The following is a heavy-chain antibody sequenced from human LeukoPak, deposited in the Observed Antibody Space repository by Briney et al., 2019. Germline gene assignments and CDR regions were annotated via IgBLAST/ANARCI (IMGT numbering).Heavy chain of an antibody. Sequence: ASVKVSCKASGYTFTSYDITWVRQAAGQGLEWMGWMNPNSGNTGYPQKFQGRLTITRNISISTIYMELSSLTSEDTAVYYCARGGAVTTFYYCYMDVWGKGTTVTVSS. CDR3: ARGGAVTTFYYCYMDV. D-gene: IGHD4-17*01. V-gene: IGHV1-8*03. CDR1: GYTFTSYD. J-gene: IGHJ6*03. CDR2: MNPNSGNT.